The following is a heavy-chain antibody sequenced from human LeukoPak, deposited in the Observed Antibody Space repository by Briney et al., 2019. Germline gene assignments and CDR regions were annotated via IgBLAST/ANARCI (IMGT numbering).Heavy chain of an antibody. CDR1: GFTFSDYY. J-gene: IGHJ4*02. Sequence: AGGSLRLSCAASGFTFSDYYMSWIRQAPGKGLEWVSYISSSGSTIYYADSVKGRFTISRDNSKNTLYLQMNSLRAEDTAVYYCAKGRGDSTGYFDYWGQGTLVTVSS. D-gene: IGHD4-17*01. CDR2: ISSSGSTI. CDR3: AKGRGDSTGYFDY. V-gene: IGHV3-11*04.